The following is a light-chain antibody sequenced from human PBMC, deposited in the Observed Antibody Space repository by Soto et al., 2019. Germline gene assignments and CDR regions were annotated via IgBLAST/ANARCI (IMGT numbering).Light chain of an antibody. CDR3: QKYNSAPHT. CDR2: AAS. CDR1: QGIRNY. Sequence: DIQMTQSPSSLSASVGDRVTITCRSSQGIRNYLAWYQQKPGKVPKLLIYAASTLQSGVPSRFSGSGSGTDFTLTISSLQPEDVATYSCQKYNSAPHTFGQGTKVEIK. J-gene: IGKJ1*01. V-gene: IGKV1-27*01.